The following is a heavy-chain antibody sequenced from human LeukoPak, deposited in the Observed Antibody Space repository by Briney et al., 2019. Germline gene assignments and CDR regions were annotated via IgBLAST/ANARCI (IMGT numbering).Heavy chain of an antibody. J-gene: IGHJ4*02. CDR1: GGSISSYY. CDR3: ARVGYYDSSLVFDY. V-gene: IGHV4-59*12. D-gene: IGHD3-22*01. Sequence: SETLSLTCTVSGGSISSYYWSWIRQPPGKGLEWIGYIYYSGSTNYNPSLKSRVTMSVDTSKNQFSLKLSSVTAADTAVYYCARVGYYDSSLVFDYWGQGTLVTVSS. CDR2: IYYSGST.